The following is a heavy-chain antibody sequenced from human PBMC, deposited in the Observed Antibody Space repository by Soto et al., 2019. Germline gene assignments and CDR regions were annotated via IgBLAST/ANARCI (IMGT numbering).Heavy chain of an antibody. CDR1: GYTFTGYY. CDR2: INPNSGGT. CDR3: ARIKIWGSYRDPFEY. D-gene: IGHD3-16*02. Sequence: GASVKVSCKASGYTFTGYYMHWVRQAPGQGLEWMGWINPNSGGTNYAQKFQGRITMTRDTSISTDYMELSRLRSDDTAVYYCARIKIWGSYRDPFEYWGQATLVNLPS. J-gene: IGHJ4*02. V-gene: IGHV1-2*02.